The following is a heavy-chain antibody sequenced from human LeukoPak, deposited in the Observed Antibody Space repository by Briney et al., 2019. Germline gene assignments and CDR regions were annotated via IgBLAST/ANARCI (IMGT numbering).Heavy chain of an antibody. V-gene: IGHV1-69-2*01. Sequence: ASVKVSCKVSGYTFTDYYIHWVQQAPGKGLEWMGLVDPEDGETIYAEKFQGRVTITADTSTDTAYMELSSLRSEDTAVYYCAVIEVGPIDYWGQGTLVTVSS. CDR3: AVIEVGPIDY. D-gene: IGHD2-21*01. J-gene: IGHJ4*02. CDR2: VDPEDGET. CDR1: GYTFTDYY.